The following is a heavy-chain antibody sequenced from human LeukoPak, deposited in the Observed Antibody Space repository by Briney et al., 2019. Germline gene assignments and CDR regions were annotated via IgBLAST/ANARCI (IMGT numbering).Heavy chain of an antibody. CDR2: ISAYNGNT. D-gene: IGHD3-9*01. V-gene: IGHV1-18*04. J-gene: IGHJ4*02. CDR1: GYTFTSYG. Sequence: ASVKVSCTASGYTFTSYGISWVRQAPGQGLEWMGWISAYNGNTNYAQKLQGRVTMTTDTSTSTAYMELRSLRSDDTAVYYCARRGYILTGYYNEDFDYWGQGTLVTVSS. CDR3: ARRGYILTGYYNEDFDY.